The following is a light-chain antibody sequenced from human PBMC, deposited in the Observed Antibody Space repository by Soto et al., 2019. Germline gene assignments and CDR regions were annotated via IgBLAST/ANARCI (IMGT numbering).Light chain of an antibody. CDR2: DAS. Sequence: EIVLTQSPATLSLSPGERATLSARAIQRVSSSLAWYQQKPGQAPRLLIYDASNRATGIPARFSGSGSGTDFTLTISSLEPEDFAVYYCQQRSNWPPYTFGQGTKLEIK. V-gene: IGKV3-11*01. J-gene: IGKJ2*01. CDR1: QRVSSS. CDR3: QQRSNWPPYT.